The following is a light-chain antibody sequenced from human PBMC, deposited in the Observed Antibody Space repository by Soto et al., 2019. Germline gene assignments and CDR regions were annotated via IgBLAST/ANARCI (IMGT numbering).Light chain of an antibody. CDR1: QSVSSSY. V-gene: IGKV3-20*01. CDR3: QQYGSSPPT. J-gene: IGKJ1*01. CDR2: GAS. Sequence: EIVLTQSPGTLSLSPGERATLSCRASQSVSSSYLAWYQQKPGQAPRLLTYGASSRATGIPDRFSGSGSGTDFTLTISRLEPEDFAVYYCQQYGSSPPTFGQGTKVEIK.